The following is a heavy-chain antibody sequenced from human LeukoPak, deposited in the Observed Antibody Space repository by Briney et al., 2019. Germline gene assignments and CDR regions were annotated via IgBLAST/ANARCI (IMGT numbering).Heavy chain of an antibody. CDR2: IYYSGST. CDR1: GGSISSYY. J-gene: IGHJ5*02. V-gene: IGHV4-59*08. D-gene: IGHD1/OR15-1a*01. Sequence: PSETLSLTCTVSGGSISSYYWSWIRQPPGKGLEWIGYIYYSGSTNYNPSLKSRVTISVDTSKNQFSLKLSSVTAADTAVYYCARGNKRGSSNWIDPWGQGTLVIVSS. CDR3: ARGNKRGSSNWIDP.